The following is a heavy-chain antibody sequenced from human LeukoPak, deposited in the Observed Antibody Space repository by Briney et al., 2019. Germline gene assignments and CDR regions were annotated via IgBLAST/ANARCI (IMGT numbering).Heavy chain of an antibody. Sequence: PSETLSLTCTVSGGSISSSSYYWGWIRQPPGKGLEWIGIIDHSGSTYYNPTLKSRVTISVDTSKNQFSLKLSSVTAADTAVYYCARVGSTSSKGWFDPWGQGTLVTVSS. CDR2: IDHSGST. D-gene: IGHD2-2*01. CDR1: GGSISSSSYY. V-gene: IGHV4-39*07. CDR3: ARVGSTSSKGWFDP. J-gene: IGHJ5*02.